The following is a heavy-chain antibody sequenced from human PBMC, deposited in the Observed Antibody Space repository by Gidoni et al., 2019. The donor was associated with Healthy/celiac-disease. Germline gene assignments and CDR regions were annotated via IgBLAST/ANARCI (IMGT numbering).Heavy chain of an antibody. CDR3: TRDPYYYDSSGYYY. D-gene: IGHD3-22*01. J-gene: IGHJ4*02. CDR2: IRSKAYGGTT. CDR1: GFTFGDYA. V-gene: IGHV3-49*03. Sequence: EVQLVESGGGLVQPGRSLRLSCTAAGFTFGDYAMSWFRQDPGKGLEWVGFIRSKAYGGTTEYAASVKGRFTISRDDSKSIAYLQMNSLKTEDTAVYYCTRDPYYYDSSGYYYWGQGTLVTVSS.